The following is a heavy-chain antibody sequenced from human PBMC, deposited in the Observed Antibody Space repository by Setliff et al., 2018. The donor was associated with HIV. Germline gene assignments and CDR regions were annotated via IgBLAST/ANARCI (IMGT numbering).Heavy chain of an antibody. CDR1: GYSFTTYW. V-gene: IGHV5-51*06. Sequence: GESLKISCKGSGYSFTTYWIGWVRQMPGKGLEWMGIIYPYDSDTRYSPSFQGQVIISADKSISAAYVQWSGLKASDTAMYYCARRPYYDSWSGHQAFDIWGQGTMVTVS. CDR2: IYPYDSDT. J-gene: IGHJ3*02. CDR3: ARRPYYDSWSGHQAFDI. D-gene: IGHD3-3*01.